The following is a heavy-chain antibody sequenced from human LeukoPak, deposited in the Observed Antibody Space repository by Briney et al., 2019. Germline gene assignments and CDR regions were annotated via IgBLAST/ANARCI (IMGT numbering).Heavy chain of an antibody. CDR1: GFTFSSYS. D-gene: IGHD3-16*02. Sequence: GSLRLSCAASGFTFSSYSMNWVRQAPGKGLEWVSSISSSSSYIYYADSVKGRFTISRDNAKNSLYLQMNSQRAEDTAVYYCARGPDHYDYVWGSYRPTPFDYWGQGTLVTVSS. J-gene: IGHJ4*02. CDR3: ARGPDHYDYVWGSYRPTPFDY. V-gene: IGHV3-21*01. CDR2: ISSSSSYI.